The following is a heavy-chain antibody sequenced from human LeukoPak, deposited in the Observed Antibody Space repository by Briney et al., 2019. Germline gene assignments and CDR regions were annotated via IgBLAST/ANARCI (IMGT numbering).Heavy chain of an antibody. D-gene: IGHD5-18*01. CDR3: ARKTTAMVNFDY. J-gene: IGHJ4*02. V-gene: IGHV1-2*02. CDR1: GYTFTSYG. Sequence: ASVKVSCKASGYTFTSYGISWVRQAPGQGLEWMGWINPNSGGTNYAQKFQGRVTMTRDTSISTAYMELSRLRSDDTAVYYCARKTTAMVNFDYWGQGTLVAVSS. CDR2: INPNSGGT.